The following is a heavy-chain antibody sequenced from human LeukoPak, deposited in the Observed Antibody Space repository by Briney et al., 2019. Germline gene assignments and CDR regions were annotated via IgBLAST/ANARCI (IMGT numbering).Heavy chain of an antibody. CDR1: GFTFSTYW. CDR3: ARHLNYYLDY. J-gene: IGHJ4*02. Sequence: GGSLRLSCAASGFTFSTYWMHWVRQAPGKGLVWVSRISSDGSITGYADSVKGRFTISRDNAKNTPYLQMNSLRAEDTAVYYCARHLNYYLDYWGQGTLVTVSS. D-gene: IGHD3-10*01. CDR2: ISSDGSIT. V-gene: IGHV3-74*01.